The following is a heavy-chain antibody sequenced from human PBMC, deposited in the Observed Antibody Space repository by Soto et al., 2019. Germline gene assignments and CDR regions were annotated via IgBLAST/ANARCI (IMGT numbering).Heavy chain of an antibody. V-gene: IGHV3-33*01. J-gene: IGHJ6*02. Sequence: GGSLRLSCAASGFTFNTYGMHWVRQAPGKGLEWVAVIWYDGGIKYYADSTRGRFTVSRDNSRNTLYLQMNSLRVEDTAVYYCARIDCTGGTCRPYAYYGLDVWGQGTTVTVSS. CDR2: IWYDGGIK. D-gene: IGHD2-15*01. CDR1: GFTFNTYG. CDR3: ARIDCTGGTCRPYAYYGLDV.